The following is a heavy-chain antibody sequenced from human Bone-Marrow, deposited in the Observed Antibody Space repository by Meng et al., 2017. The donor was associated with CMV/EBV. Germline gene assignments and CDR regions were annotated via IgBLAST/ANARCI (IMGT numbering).Heavy chain of an antibody. V-gene: IGHV3-30*04. D-gene: IGHD5-24*01. Sequence: GESLKISCAASGFTFSSYAMHWVRQAPGKGLEWVAVISYDGSNKYYADSVKGRSTISRDNSKNTLYLQMNSLRAEDTAVYYCARDLEMATEGFDYWGQGTLVTVSS. J-gene: IGHJ4*02. CDR2: ISYDGSNK. CDR1: GFTFSSYA. CDR3: ARDLEMATEGFDY.